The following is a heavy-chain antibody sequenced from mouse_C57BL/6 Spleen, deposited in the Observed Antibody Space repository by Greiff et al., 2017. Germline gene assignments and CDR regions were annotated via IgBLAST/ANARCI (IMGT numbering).Heavy chain of an antibody. Sequence: QVQLQQPGAELVRPGSSVKLSCKASGYTFTSYWMDWVKQRPGHGLEWIGNIYPSDSETHYNQKFKDKATLTVDKSSSTAYMQLSRLTSEDSAVYYCASEGITTVVAPYWYFDVWGTGTTVTVSS. CDR2: IYPSDSET. CDR3: ASEGITTVVAPYWYFDV. D-gene: IGHD1-1*01. CDR1: GYTFTSYW. J-gene: IGHJ1*03. V-gene: IGHV1-61*01.